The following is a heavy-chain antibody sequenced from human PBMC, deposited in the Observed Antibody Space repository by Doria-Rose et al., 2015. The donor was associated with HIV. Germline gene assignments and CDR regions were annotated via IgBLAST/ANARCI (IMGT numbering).Heavy chain of an antibody. V-gene: IGHV4-31*02. J-gene: IGHJ4*02. CDR1: AAFSSRGYY. Sequence: AAFSSRGYYWNWIRQVPGKGLESLGYTYYTGTSDYSPSLKSRLNMAVDTSKNQFSLKLSFVTIADTAVYYCARMGSYRELDYWGQGALVIVSA. D-gene: IGHD3-3*01. CDR2: TYYTGTS. CDR3: ARMGSYRELDY.